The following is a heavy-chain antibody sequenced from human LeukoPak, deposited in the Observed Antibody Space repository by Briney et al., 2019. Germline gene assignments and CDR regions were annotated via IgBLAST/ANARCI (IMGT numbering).Heavy chain of an antibody. CDR3: ARRSSNKYFDY. CDR2: ISSGSSSI. Sequence: PGGSLRLPCAASGFTFNSYTMIWVRQAPGKGLEWVSSISSGSSSIYYADSVKGRFTISRDNAKNSLYLQMNILRADDTAVYYCARRSSNKYFDYWGQGTLVTVSS. CDR1: GFTFNSYT. V-gene: IGHV3-21*01. D-gene: IGHD1/OR15-1a*01. J-gene: IGHJ4*02.